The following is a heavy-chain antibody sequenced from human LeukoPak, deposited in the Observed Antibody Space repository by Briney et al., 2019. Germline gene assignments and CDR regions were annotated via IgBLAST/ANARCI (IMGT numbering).Heavy chain of an antibody. D-gene: IGHD3-10*01. Sequence: PGGSLRLSCAASGFTFSSYSMNWVRQAPGKGLEWVSSISSSSSYIYYADSVKGRFTISRDNAKNSLYLQMNSLRAEDTAVYYCARGYYGSGSYFGWFDPWGQGTLVTVSS. CDR2: ISSSSSYI. CDR1: GFTFSSYS. V-gene: IGHV3-21*01. J-gene: IGHJ5*02. CDR3: ARGYYGSGSYFGWFDP.